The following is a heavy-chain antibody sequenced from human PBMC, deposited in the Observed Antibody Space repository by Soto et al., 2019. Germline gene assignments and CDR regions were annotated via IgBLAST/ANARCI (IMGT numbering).Heavy chain of an antibody. CDR3: AKDDSKKIAVGGTNFDY. Sequence: PGGSLRLSCAASGFTFSSYAMHWVRQAPGKGLEWVAVISYDGSNKYYADSVKGRFTISRDNSKNTLYLQMNSLRAEDTAVYYCAKDDSKKIAVGGTNFDYWGQGTLVTVSS. CDR1: GFTFSSYA. D-gene: IGHD6-19*01. V-gene: IGHV3-30-3*01. J-gene: IGHJ4*02. CDR2: ISYDGSNK.